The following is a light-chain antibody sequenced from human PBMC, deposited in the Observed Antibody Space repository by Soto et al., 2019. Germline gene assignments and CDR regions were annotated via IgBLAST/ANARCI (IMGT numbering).Light chain of an antibody. CDR2: DAS. J-gene: IGKJ1*01. Sequence: DIQMTQSPSTLSASVGDRVTITCRASQSISSWLAWYQQIPGKAPKFLIYDASTLESGVPSRFRGSGYGTEFTLTISSLQPDDFATYYCQQYSSYLWTFGQGTKVDI. CDR3: QQYSSYLWT. CDR1: QSISSW. V-gene: IGKV1-5*01.